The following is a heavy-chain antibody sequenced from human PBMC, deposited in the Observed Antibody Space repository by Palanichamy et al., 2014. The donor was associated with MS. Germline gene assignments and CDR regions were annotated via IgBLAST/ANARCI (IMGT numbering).Heavy chain of an antibody. D-gene: IGHD5-18*01. CDR3: AREDTAIGFDY. J-gene: IGHJ4*02. CDR1: GGSISSYY. CDR2: IYYSGST. V-gene: IGHV4-59*12. Sequence: QVQLQESGPGLVKPSETLSLTCTVSGGSISSYYWSWIRQPPGKGLEWIGCIYYSGSTNYNPSLKSRVTISVDTSKNQFSLKLSSVTAADTAVYYCAREDTAIGFDYWGQGTLVTVSS.